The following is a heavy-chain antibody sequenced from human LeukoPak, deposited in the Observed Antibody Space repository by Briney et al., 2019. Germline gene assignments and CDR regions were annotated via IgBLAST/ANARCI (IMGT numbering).Heavy chain of an antibody. D-gene: IGHD6-13*01. Sequence: PGGSLRLSCVASGFPFSSYWMTWVRQAPGKGLEWVANIKQDGSKKSYVDSVKGRFTISRDNSKNTLYLQMNSLRAEDTAVYYCAKDMWYSSPNWFDPWGQGTLVTVSS. CDR2: IKQDGSKK. CDR1: GFPFSSYW. CDR3: AKDMWYSSPNWFDP. J-gene: IGHJ5*02. V-gene: IGHV3-7*03.